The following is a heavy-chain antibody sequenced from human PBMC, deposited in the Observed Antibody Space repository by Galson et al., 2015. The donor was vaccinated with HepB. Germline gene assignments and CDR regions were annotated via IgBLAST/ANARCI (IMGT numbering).Heavy chain of an antibody. J-gene: IGHJ4*02. CDR3: ARLGDLSGYSSR. D-gene: IGHD6-13*01. V-gene: IGHV3-73*01. CDR1: GFTFSGSA. Sequence: SLRLSCAASGFTFSGSAIHWVRQASGTGPVWDGRIRNKAKTYATSCVASLKGRFIISRDDSKNTAYLHMISLKIEDTAVYYCARLGDLSGYSSRWGQGTLVTVSS. CDR2: IRNKAKTYAT.